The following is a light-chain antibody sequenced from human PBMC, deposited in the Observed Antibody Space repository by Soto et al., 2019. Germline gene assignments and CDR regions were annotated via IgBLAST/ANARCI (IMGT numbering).Light chain of an antibody. CDR1: QSVSSSY. CDR2: GAS. J-gene: IGKJ2*01. Sequence: EIVLTQSPGTLSLSPGERATLSCRASQSVSSSYLAWYQQKPDQAPRLLIYGASSMATGIADRFSGSGSGTDFTLTISRLEPEDFAVYYCQQYGSSPPMYTFGQGTKLEIK. V-gene: IGKV3-20*01. CDR3: QQYGSSPPMYT.